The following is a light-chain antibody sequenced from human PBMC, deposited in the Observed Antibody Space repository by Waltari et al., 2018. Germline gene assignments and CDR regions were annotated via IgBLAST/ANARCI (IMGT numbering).Light chain of an antibody. CDR3: PQYNTWPPIT. CDR2: AAS. J-gene: IGKJ5*01. CDR1: QSLSDN. V-gene: IGKV3-15*01. Sequence: EIVMTQSPATLSVSPGERATLSCRASQSLSDNLAWYQHKPGQAPRLLIYAASTRATGIPARFSGSGSGTDFTLTISSLQSEDFAIYYCPQYNTWPPITFGQGTRVEIK.